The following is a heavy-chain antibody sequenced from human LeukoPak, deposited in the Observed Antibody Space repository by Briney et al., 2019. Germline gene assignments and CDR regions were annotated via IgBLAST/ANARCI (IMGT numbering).Heavy chain of an antibody. D-gene: IGHD3-10*01. V-gene: IGHV3-23*01. CDR3: AKLGFPVF. CDR1: GFTFSTYA. J-gene: IGHJ4*02. Sequence: QPGGSLRLSCVGSGFTFSTYAMSWVRQAPGKGLEWVSTIGSSACYADSVKGRFTISRDNSKSTLYLQMNNLRAEDTALYYCAKLGFPVFWGQGTLVTVSS. CDR2: IGSSA.